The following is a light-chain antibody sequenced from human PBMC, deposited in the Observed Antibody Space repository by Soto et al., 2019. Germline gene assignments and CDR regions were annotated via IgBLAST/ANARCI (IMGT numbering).Light chain of an antibody. Sequence: DIQMTQSPSSLSASVGDRVTISCRASQSISSYLNWYQQKPGKAPKLLIYDASSLEGGVPSRFSGSGSGTEFTLTISGLQPDDFATYYCQQYNSFSWTFGQGTKVDIK. CDR3: QQYNSFSWT. CDR2: DAS. CDR1: QSISSY. J-gene: IGKJ1*01. V-gene: IGKV1-5*01.